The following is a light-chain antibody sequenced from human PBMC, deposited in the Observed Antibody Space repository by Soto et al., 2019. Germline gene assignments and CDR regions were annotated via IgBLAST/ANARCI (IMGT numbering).Light chain of an antibody. CDR1: QSVTKC. V-gene: IGKV3-11*01. J-gene: IGKJ5*01. CDR2: DVF. Sequence: EIVLTQSPGTLTLSPGERATLSYRASQSVTKCLAWYQQKPGQTPRLLIYDVFSRAPGIPARFSGSGSGTDFTLTISSLEPEDFAVYYCQQCNNWPPITFGQGTRLEIK. CDR3: QQCNNWPPIT.